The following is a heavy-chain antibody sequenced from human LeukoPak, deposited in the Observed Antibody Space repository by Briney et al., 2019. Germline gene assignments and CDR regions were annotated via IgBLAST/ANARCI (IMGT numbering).Heavy chain of an antibody. Sequence: GGSLRLSCAASGFMFSSYWMHWVRQPPGKGLVWVSRINSDGSSTGYADSVKGRFTISRDNAKNTLYLQMDSLRAEDTAVYYCARLWYSSGWHYYYYGMDVWGQGTTVTVSS. CDR3: ARLWYSSGWHYYYYGMDV. V-gene: IGHV3-74*01. CDR1: GFMFSSYW. J-gene: IGHJ6*02. D-gene: IGHD6-19*01. CDR2: INSDGSST.